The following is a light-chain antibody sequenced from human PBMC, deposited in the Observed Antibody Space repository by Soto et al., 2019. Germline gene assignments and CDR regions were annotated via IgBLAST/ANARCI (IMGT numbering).Light chain of an antibody. CDR1: QSVSSY. CDR2: DAS. CDR3: QHRSNWHIT. V-gene: IGKV3-11*01. J-gene: IGKJ5*01. Sequence: EIVLTQSPATLSLSPGERAALSCRASQSVSSYLAWYQQKPGQAPTLLIYDASNRATGIPARFSGGGSGTDFTLTISSLEPEDFAVYYCQHRSNWHITFGQGTRLDIK.